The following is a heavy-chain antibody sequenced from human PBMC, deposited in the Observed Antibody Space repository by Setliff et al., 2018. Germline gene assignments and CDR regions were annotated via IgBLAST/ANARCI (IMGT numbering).Heavy chain of an antibody. V-gene: IGHV1-18*01. Sequence: ASVKVSCKAPGYTFTNYGINWVRQAPGQRLEWVGWISAYNGDTNYAQKFQGRVTMTTDRSTSTAYMELRSLKSDDTAVYYCARCLPFLSGYERGAFDYWGQGTLVTVSS. J-gene: IGHJ4*02. D-gene: IGHD5-12*01. CDR1: GYTFTNYG. CDR2: ISAYNGDT. CDR3: ARCLPFLSGYERGAFDY.